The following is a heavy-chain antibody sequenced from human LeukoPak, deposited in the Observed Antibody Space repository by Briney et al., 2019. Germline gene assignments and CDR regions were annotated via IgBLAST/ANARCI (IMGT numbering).Heavy chain of an antibody. J-gene: IGHJ5*02. CDR1: GGTFSSYA. Sequence: SVNVSCKASGGTFSSYAISWVRQAPGQGLEWMGGIIPIFGTANYAQKFQGRVTITADESTSTAYMELSSLRSEDTAVYYCARGGEPAAMKSWFDPWGQGTLVTVSS. CDR3: ARGGEPAAMKSWFDP. D-gene: IGHD2-2*01. CDR2: IIPIFGTA. V-gene: IGHV1-69*13.